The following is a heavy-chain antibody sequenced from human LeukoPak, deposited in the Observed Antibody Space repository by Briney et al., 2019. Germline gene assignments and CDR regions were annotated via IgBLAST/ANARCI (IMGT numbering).Heavy chain of an antibody. D-gene: IGHD3-3*01. CDR1: GGTFSSYA. CDR3: AREPVSDYDFSSHNWFDP. Sequence: SVTVSCKASGGTFSSYAISWVRQAPGQGLEWMGGIIPIFGTANYAQKFQGRVTINADESTSTAYMELSSLRSEDTAVYYCAREPVSDYDFSSHNWFDPWGQGTLVTVST. J-gene: IGHJ5*02. V-gene: IGHV1-69*01. CDR2: IIPIFGTA.